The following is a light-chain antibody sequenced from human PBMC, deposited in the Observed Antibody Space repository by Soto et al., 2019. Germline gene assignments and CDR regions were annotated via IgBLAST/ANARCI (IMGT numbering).Light chain of an antibody. CDR3: QQYNSYSYT. Sequence: DLQMTQSPSTLSASVGDRVTITCRASQSISSWLAWYQQKPGKAPKLLIYKASSLESGVPSRFGGSGSGTEFTLTISSLQTDDFATYYCQQYNSYSYTFGQGTKLEIK. CDR2: KAS. CDR1: QSISSW. V-gene: IGKV1-5*03. J-gene: IGKJ2*01.